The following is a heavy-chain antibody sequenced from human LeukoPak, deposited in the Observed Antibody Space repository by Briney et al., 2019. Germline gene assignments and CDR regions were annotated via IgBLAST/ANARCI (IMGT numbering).Heavy chain of an antibody. CDR2: IYYSGST. CDR1: GGSISSYY. J-gene: IGHJ4*02. CDR3: ARTVQSLIDY. D-gene: IGHD6-6*01. V-gene: IGHV4-59*08. Sequence: SSETLSLTCTVSGGSISSYYWSWIRQPPGKGLEWIGYIYYSGSTNYNPSLKSRVTISVDTSKNQFSLKLSSVTAADTAVYYCARTVQSLIDYWGQGTLVTVSS.